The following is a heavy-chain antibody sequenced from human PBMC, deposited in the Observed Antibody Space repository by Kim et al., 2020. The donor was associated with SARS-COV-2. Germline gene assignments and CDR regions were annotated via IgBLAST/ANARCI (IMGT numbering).Heavy chain of an antibody. V-gene: IGHV3-11*06. D-gene: IGHD5-12*01. Sequence: YADSVKGRFTISRDNAKNSLYLQMNSLRAEDTAVYYCARGRAWGGYPFYYWGQGTLVTVSS. J-gene: IGHJ4*02. CDR3: ARGRAWGGYPFYY.